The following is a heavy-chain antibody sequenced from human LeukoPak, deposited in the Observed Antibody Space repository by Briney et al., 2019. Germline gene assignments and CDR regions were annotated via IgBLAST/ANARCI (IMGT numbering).Heavy chain of an antibody. CDR3: AREIAGLPDY. CDR1: GGSVSSGSYY. Sequence: SETLSLTCAVSGGSVSSGSYYWSWIRQPPGKGLEWIGYIYYSGSTNYNPSLKSRVTISVDTSKNQFSLKLSSVTAADTAVYYCAREIAGLPDYWGQGTLVTVSS. J-gene: IGHJ4*02. D-gene: IGHD6-13*01. CDR2: IYYSGST. V-gene: IGHV4-61*01.